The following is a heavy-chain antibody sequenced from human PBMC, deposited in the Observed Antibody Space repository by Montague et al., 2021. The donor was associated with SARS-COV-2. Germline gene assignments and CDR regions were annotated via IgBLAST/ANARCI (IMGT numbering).Heavy chain of an antibody. CDR2: FSYDGHND. CDR1: GFTFRNYD. J-gene: IGHJ6*02. CDR3: ARPSRDSGAWYGMDV. Sequence: SLRLSCATSGFTFRNYDMHWVRQAPGKGLEWVASFSYDGHNDYYADSVRGRFTISRDNAKNSLYLQMNSLRAEDTAVYYCARPSRDSGAWYGMDVWGQGTTVTVSS. V-gene: IGHV3-30*03. D-gene: IGHD3-10*01.